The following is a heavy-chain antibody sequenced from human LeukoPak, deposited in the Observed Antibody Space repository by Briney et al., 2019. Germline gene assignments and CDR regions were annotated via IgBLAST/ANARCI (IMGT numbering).Heavy chain of an antibody. V-gene: IGHV4-34*01. CDR2: INHSGST. CDR1: GGSFSGYY. CDR3: ARGPVYRPSSGWYGFDP. D-gene: IGHD6-19*01. Sequence: AETLSLICAVYGGSFSGYYWSWIRQPPGKGLEWIGEINHSGSTNYNPSLKSRVTISVDTSKNQFSLKLSSVTAADTAVYYCARGPVYRPSSGWYGFDPWGQGTLVTVSS. J-gene: IGHJ5*02.